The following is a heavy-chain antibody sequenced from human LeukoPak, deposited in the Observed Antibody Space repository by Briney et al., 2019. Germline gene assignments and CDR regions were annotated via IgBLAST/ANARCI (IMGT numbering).Heavy chain of an antibody. CDR3: VKGTPLGY. J-gene: IGHJ4*02. CDR2: ISWNGDGI. CDR1: GFTFDDYA. D-gene: IGHD3-16*01. V-gene: IGHV3-9*01. Sequence: GGSLRLSCAASGFTFDDYAMHWVRHTPGKGLEWVSYISWNGDGIDYADSVKGRFTISRDNAKNSLYLQMNSLRPEDTALYYCVKGTPLGYWGQGTLVTVSS.